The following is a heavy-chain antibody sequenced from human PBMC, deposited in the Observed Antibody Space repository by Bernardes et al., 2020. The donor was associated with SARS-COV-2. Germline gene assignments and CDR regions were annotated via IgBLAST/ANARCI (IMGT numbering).Heavy chain of an antibody. CDR1: GLTFNNYG. CDR2: IWKDGSNE. J-gene: IGHJ4*02. V-gene: IGHV3-33*06. D-gene: IGHD2-15*01. Sequence: GGSLRLSRAASGLTFNNYGMHWVRQAPGKGLEWVAVIWKDGSNEYSADSVKGRFTISRDNSKNTLYLQMNSLRAEDTALYYCAKGTIVVVVAASIFDSWGQGTLVTVSS. CDR3: AKGTIVVVVAASIFDS.